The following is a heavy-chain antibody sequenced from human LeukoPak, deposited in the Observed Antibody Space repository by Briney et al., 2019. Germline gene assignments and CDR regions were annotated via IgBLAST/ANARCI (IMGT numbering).Heavy chain of an antibody. V-gene: IGHV3-74*01. J-gene: IGHJ4*02. CDR1: GFTFSKYW. CDR3: ASAYTYVRLGDH. Sequence: GGSLRLSCAASGFTFSKYWMLWVRQAPGKGLVWVARTNLHGTAVDYADSVKGRFIISRDNAKNTLFLQMNSLRVEDTAVYYCASAYTYVRLGDHWGQGTLITVSS. D-gene: IGHD3-16*01. CDR2: TNLHGTAV.